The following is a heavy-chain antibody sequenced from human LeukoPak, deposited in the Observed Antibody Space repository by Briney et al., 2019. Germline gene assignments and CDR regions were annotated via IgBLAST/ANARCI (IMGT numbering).Heavy chain of an antibody. D-gene: IGHD3-3*01. J-gene: IGHJ4*02. CDR1: GGSISSSTYY. V-gene: IGHV4-39*07. CDR2: MYYSNGNT. Sequence: SETLSLTCTVSGGSISSSTYYWGWIRQPPGKGLEWVGSMYYSNGNTYYNPSLKSRVTISVDTSKNQFSLKLSSVTAADTAVYYCARLRYDFWSGYLFDYWGQGTLVTVSS. CDR3: ARLRYDFWSGYLFDY.